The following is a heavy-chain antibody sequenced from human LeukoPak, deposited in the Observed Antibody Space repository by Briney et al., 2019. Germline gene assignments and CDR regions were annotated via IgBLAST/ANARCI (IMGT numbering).Heavy chain of an antibody. D-gene: IGHD3/OR15-3a*01. CDR2: IRSNGDDI. J-gene: IGHJ4*02. V-gene: IGHV3-21*05. CDR1: GVTFKNNW. CDR3: ARDKDWAFDS. Sequence: KPGGSLRLSCAASGVTFKNNWMNWVRQAPGKGLEWVSHIRSNGDDIRYADFVEGRFTISRDDAKNSLFLQMNSLRAEDTAVYYCARDKDWAFDSWGQGTLVTVSS.